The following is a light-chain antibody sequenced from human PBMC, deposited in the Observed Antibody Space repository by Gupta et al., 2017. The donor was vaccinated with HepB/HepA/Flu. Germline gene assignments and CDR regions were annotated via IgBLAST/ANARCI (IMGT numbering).Light chain of an antibody. V-gene: IGKV3-20*01. Sequence: VLLQSPATLSLSPGGGATLSCRARQSVSSGNLAWYQQKPGQAPRLFIYGASTRAGGTPDRFSGSGSGKDVTLTISRREGEDFGVYYYQQNENSPPGTFGQGTTLDI. CDR1: QSVSSGN. CDR3: QQNENSPPGT. CDR2: GAS. J-gene: IGKJ2*02.